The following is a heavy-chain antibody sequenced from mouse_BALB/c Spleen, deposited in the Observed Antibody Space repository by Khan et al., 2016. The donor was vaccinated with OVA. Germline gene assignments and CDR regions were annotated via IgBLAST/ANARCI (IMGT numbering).Heavy chain of an antibody. CDR1: GFTFSNYA. CDR3: ARDYWFAY. J-gene: IGHJ3*01. V-gene: IGHV5-6-5*01. CDR2: ISSGSSP. Sequence: EVQLQESGGGLVKPGGSLKLSCAASGFTFSNYAMSWVRQTPEKRLEWVASISSGSSPYYSDSVKGRFTISRDNARNILYLQMSSLRSEDTGMYYCARDYWFAYWGQGTLVTVSA.